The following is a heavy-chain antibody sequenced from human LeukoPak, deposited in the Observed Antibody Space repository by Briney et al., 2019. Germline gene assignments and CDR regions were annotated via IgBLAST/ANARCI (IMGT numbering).Heavy chain of an antibody. V-gene: IGHV3-74*01. CDR2: INSDGSSA. J-gene: IGHJ4*02. CDR1: GFTFRSYW. D-gene: IGHD3-10*01. Sequence: TGGSLRLSCAASGFTFRSYWMQWVRQAPGKGLVWVSHINSDGSSASYADSVKGRFTVSRDNAKNTLFLQMNSLRAEDTAVYYCARDDNYDSGLGVYWGQGTLVTVSS. CDR3: ARDDNYDSGLGVY.